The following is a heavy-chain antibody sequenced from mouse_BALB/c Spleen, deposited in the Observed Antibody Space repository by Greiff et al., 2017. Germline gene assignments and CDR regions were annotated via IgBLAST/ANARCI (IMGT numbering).Heavy chain of an antibody. CDR1: GFTFSSYA. CDR2: ISSGGSYT. CDR3: ARHEYYYAMDY. J-gene: IGHJ4*01. V-gene: IGHV5-9-3*01. Sequence: EVQVVESGGGLVKPGGSLKLSCAASGFTFSSYAMSWVRQTPEKRLEWVATISSGGSYTYYPDSVKGRFTISRDNAKNTLYLQMSSLRSEDTAMYYCARHEYYYAMDYWGQGTSVTVSS.